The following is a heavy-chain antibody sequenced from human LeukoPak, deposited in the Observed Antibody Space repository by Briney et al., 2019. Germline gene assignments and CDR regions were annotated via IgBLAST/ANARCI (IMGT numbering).Heavy chain of an antibody. Sequence: SETLSLTCAVYGGSFSGYYWSWIRQPPGKGLEWIGEINHSGSTNYNPSLKSRVTISVDTSKNQFSLKLSSVTAADTAVYYCARGTLSIYDSSGYYFDYRGQGTLVTVSS. J-gene: IGHJ4*02. V-gene: IGHV4-34*01. CDR2: INHSGST. D-gene: IGHD3-22*01. CDR3: ARGTLSIYDSSGYYFDY. CDR1: GGSFSGYY.